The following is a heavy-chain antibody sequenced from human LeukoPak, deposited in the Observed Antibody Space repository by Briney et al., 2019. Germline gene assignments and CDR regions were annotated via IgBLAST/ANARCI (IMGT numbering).Heavy chain of an antibody. Sequence: SQTLSLTCTVSGGSISSGDYYWSWIRQPPGKGLEWIGYIYYSGSTYYNPSLKSRVTISVDTSKNQFSLKLSSVTAADTAVYYCARPKRFLGSGYFDYWGQGTLVTVSS. CDR2: IYYSGST. CDR3: ARPKRFLGSGYFDY. V-gene: IGHV4-30-4*01. CDR1: GGSISSGDYY. D-gene: IGHD3-3*01. J-gene: IGHJ4*02.